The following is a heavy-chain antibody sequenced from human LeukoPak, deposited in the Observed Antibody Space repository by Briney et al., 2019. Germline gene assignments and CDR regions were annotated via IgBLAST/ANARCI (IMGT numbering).Heavy chain of an antibody. J-gene: IGHJ4*02. V-gene: IGHV3-30*18. D-gene: IGHD1-26*01. CDR1: GFTFSSYG. CDR2: ISYDGSNK. CDR3: AKGSEYSGSYYFDY. Sequence: PGRSLRLSCAASGFTFSSYGMHWVRQAPGKGLEWVAVISYDGSNKYYADSVKGRFTISRDNSKNTLFVQMNSLRAEDTAVYYCAKGSEYSGSYYFDYWGQGTLVTVSS.